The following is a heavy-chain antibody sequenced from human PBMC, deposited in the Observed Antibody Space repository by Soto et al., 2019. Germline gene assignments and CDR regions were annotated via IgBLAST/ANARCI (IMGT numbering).Heavy chain of an antibody. D-gene: IGHD4-17*01. CDR3: ARPIAYGGIVGYYYYGMDV. V-gene: IGHV4-39*01. J-gene: IGHJ6*02. CDR2: IYYSGST. Sequence: PSETLSLTCTVSGGSISSSSYYWGWIRQPPGKGLEWIGSIYYSGSTYYNPSLKSRVTISVDTSKNQYSLKLSSVTAADTAVYYCARPIAYGGIVGYYYYGMDVWGQGTTVTVSS. CDR1: GGSISSSSYY.